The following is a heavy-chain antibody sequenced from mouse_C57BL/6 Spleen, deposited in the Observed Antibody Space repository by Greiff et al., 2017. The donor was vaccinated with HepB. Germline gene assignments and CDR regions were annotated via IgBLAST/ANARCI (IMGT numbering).Heavy chain of an antibody. CDR2: ISSGGSYT. CDR1: GFTFSSYG. CDR3: ARGGGPGFDY. V-gene: IGHV5-6*01. Sequence: EVHLVESGGDLVKPGGSLKLSCAASGFTFSSYGMSWVRQTPDKRLEWVATISSGGSYTYYPDSVKGRFTISRDNAKNTLYLQMSSLKSEDTAMYYCARGGGPGFDYWGQGTTLTVSS. J-gene: IGHJ2*01.